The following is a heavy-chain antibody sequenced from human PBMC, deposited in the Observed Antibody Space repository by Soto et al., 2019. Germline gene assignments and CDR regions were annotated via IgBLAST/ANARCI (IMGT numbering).Heavy chain of an antibody. J-gene: IGHJ6*02. V-gene: IGHV1-18*01. Sequence: QVQLVQSGAEVKKPGASVKVSCKASGYTFTSYGISWVRQAPGQGLEWMGWISAYNGNTKYAQQLQGRVTMTTDTATSTAHMQLRSLRFDDTAVYFVASRAPPMDVWGQGTTVTVS. CDR3: ASRAPPMDV. CDR1: GYTFTSYG. CDR2: ISAYNGNT.